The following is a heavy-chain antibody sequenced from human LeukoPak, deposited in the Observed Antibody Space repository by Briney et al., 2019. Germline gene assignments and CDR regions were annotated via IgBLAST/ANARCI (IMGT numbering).Heavy chain of an antibody. J-gene: IGHJ4*02. Sequence: SETLSLTCTVSGGSISSHYWSWIRQPPAKGLEWIGYVYNSGSTNYNPSLKSRVTISVDTSKNQFSLKLSSVTAADTAVYYCARADFTDGLCYKFYFDFWGQGTLVTVSS. CDR2: VYNSGST. CDR1: GGSISSHY. D-gene: IGHD2-8*01. V-gene: IGHV4-59*11. CDR3: ARADFTDGLCYKFYFDF.